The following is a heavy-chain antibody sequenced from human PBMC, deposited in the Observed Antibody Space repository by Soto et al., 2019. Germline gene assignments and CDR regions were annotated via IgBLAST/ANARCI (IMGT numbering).Heavy chain of an antibody. Sequence: SETLSLTCTVSGGSISSYYWSWIRQPPGKGLEWIGYIYYSGSTNYNPSLKSRVTISVDTSKNQFPLKLSSVTAADTAVYYCARAHIAAAGNRLHYSFTAVWGNGTTVPVFS. V-gene: IGHV4-59*01. D-gene: IGHD6-13*01. CDR1: GGSISSYY. CDR3: ARAHIAAAGNRLHYSFTAV. CDR2: IYYSGST. J-gene: IGHJ6*03.